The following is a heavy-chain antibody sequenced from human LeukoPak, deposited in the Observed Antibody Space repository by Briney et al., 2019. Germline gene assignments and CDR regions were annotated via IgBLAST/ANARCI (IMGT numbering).Heavy chain of an antibody. D-gene: IGHD2-2*02. CDR1: GLTFSSYW. J-gene: IGHJ4*02. V-gene: IGHV3-7*01. Sequence: PGGSLRLSCAASGLTFSSYWMSWVRQAPGKGLEWVANIKQDGSEKYYVDSVKGRFTISRDNAKNSLYLQMNSLRAEDTAVYYCARDKGYCSSTSCYIEYWGQGTLVTVSS. CDR3: ARDKGYCSSTSCYIEY. CDR2: IKQDGSEK.